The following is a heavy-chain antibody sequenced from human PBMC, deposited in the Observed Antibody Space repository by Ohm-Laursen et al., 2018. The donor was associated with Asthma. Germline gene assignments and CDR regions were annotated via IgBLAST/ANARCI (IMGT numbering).Heavy chain of an antibody. CDR1: GGTLGTSV. V-gene: IGHV1-69*01. Sequence: SSEKVSCKSLGGTLGTSVIGWVRQAPGQGLEWLGGINSVFGTSTYAQKFHDRFTITADESTSTVYMTLSSLTSEDTAVYYCARKAGSCITSNCYSLDFWGQGTLVTVSS. D-gene: IGHD2-15*01. J-gene: IGHJ4*02. CDR2: INSVFGTS. CDR3: ARKAGSCITSNCYSLDF.